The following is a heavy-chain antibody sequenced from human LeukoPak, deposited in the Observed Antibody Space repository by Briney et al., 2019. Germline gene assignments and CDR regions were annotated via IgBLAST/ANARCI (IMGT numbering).Heavy chain of an antibody. D-gene: IGHD3-10*01. CDR3: ARSDYFGWGSYQTWFDP. V-gene: IGHV4-59*08. Sequence: SETLSLTCTVSGGSISSYYWSRIRQPPGKGLEWIGYIYYSGSTNYNPSLKSRVTISVDTSKNQFSLKLSCVTAADTAVYYCARSDYFGWGSYQTWFDPWGEGTVDSAS. J-gene: IGHJ5*02. CDR1: GGSISSYY. CDR2: IYYSGST.